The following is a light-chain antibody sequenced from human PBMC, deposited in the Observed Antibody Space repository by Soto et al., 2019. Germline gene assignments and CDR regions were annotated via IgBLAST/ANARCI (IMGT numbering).Light chain of an antibody. Sequence: EIVLTQSPGTLSLSPGERATLSCRASQSVSSSYLAWYQQKPGQAPRLLIYDASSRATGIPDRFSGSGSGTDFTLTISRLEPEDFAVYFCQYGSSPYTFGQGTKLEIK. J-gene: IGKJ2*01. CDR2: DAS. V-gene: IGKV3-20*01. CDR3: QYGSSPYT. CDR1: QSVSSSY.